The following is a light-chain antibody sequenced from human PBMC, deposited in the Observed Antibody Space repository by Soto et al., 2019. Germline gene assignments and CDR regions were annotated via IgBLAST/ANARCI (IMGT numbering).Light chain of an antibody. CDR1: QGISSW. V-gene: IGKV1-12*01. CDR2: TAS. J-gene: IGKJ4*01. Sequence: DIQMTQSPSSVSESVGDRVTITCRASQGISSWLVWYQQKPGKAPKLLIYTASTLQSGVPSRFSGSGSGTEFTLTISSLQPEDFATYYCQQGNSVPLTFGGGTKVDI. CDR3: QQGNSVPLT.